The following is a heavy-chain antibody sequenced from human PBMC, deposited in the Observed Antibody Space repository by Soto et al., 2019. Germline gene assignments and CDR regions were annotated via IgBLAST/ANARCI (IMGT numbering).Heavy chain of an antibody. CDR3: ARGLSVTLFDN. CDR2: TYYSGST. CDR1: GGSISTGGNY. J-gene: IGHJ4*02. Sequence: QVQLQESGPGLVKPSQTLSLTCTVSGGSISTGGNYWTWIRQHPGKGLEWIGSTYYSGSTYYNPSLTSRVTISVDTSKNQFSLKLSSVTAADTAVYYWARGLSVTLFDNWVQGTLVTVSS. D-gene: IGHD4-17*01. V-gene: IGHV4-31*03.